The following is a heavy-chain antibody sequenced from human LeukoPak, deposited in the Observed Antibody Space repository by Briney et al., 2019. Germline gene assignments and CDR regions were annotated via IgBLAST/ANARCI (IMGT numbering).Heavy chain of an antibody. V-gene: IGHV3-30*02. CDR3: AKKTNWGHWYFDL. CDR1: GFTFDCCG. J-gene: IGHJ2*01. Sequence: GGSLRLSCAASGFTFDCCGMHWVRQAPGKGLEWVAFIRNVGNDKYYADSVKGRFFISRDNSKNTLSLQMNSLRVEDTAVYYCAKKTNWGHWYFDLWGRGTLVTVSS. D-gene: IGHD7-27*01. CDR2: IRNVGNDK.